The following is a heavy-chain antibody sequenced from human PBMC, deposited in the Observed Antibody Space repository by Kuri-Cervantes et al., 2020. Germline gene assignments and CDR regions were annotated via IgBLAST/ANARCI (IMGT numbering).Heavy chain of an antibody. D-gene: IGHD3-10*01. CDR3: AKDFSEDYGSGAYYYYYGMDV. J-gene: IGHJ6*02. Sequence: LSLTCAASEFTFDDYTMHWVRQAQGKGLEWVSLISWDGGSTYYADSVKGRFTISRDNSKNTLYLQMNSLRAEDTAVYYCAKDFSEDYGSGAYYYYYGMDVWGQGTTVTVSS. CDR1: EFTFDDYT. V-gene: IGHV3-43*01. CDR2: ISWDGGST.